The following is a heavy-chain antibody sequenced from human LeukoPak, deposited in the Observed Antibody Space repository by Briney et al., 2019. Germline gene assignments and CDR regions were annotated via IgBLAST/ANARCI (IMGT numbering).Heavy chain of an antibody. CDR3: ARGRRVAGYFDY. CDR1: GGSFSGYY. Sequence: SETLSLTCAVYGGSFSGYYWSWIRQPPGKGLEWIGEINHSGSTNYNPSLKSRVTISVDTSKNQFSLKLSSVTAADTAVHYCARGRRVAGYFDYWGQGTLVTVSS. V-gene: IGHV4-34*01. D-gene: IGHD6-19*01. CDR2: INHSGST. J-gene: IGHJ4*02.